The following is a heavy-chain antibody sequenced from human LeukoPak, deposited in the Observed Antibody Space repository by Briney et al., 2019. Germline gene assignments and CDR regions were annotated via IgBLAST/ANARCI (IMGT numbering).Heavy chain of an antibody. J-gene: IGHJ4*02. CDR3: AKPASPITMIVVDDY. Sequence: GGSLRLSCAASGFTFSSYGMSWVRQAPGKGREWVSAISGSGGNTYYADSVKGRFTISRDNSKNTLYLQMNSLRAEDTAVYYCAKPASPITMIVVDDYWGQGTLVTVSS. D-gene: IGHD3-22*01. V-gene: IGHV3-23*01. CDR1: GFTFSSYG. CDR2: ISGSGGNT.